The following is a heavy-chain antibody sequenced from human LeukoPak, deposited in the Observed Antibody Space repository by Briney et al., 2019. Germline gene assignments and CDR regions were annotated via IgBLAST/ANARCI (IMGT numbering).Heavy chain of an antibody. J-gene: IGHJ4*02. D-gene: IGHD2-15*01. CDR1: GFTFSDYY. V-gene: IGHV3-11*06. Sequence: PGGSLRLSCAASGFTFSDYYTRWIRQAPGKGLEWVSYTSSSSSYTNYADSVKGRFTISRDNAKNSLYLQMNSLRAEDTAVYYCASLLEYCSGGSCPYYFDYWGQGTLVTVSS. CDR3: ASLLEYCSGGSCPYYFDY. CDR2: TSSSSSYT.